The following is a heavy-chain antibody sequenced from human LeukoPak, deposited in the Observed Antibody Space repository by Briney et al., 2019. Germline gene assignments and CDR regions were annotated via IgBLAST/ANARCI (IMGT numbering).Heavy chain of an antibody. CDR2: ISTSGSTK. D-gene: IGHD3-10*01. J-gene: IGHJ4*02. CDR3: ARDGGGSGRYCPSYFDY. V-gene: IGHV3-48*03. CDR1: GFSFSNYE. Sequence: GGSLRLSCAASGFSFSNYEMNWVRQAPGKGLEWVSYISTSGSTKYYADSVKGRFTISRDNAKNSLYLQMNSLRAEDTAIYYCARDGGGSGRYCPSYFDYWGQGTLVTVSS.